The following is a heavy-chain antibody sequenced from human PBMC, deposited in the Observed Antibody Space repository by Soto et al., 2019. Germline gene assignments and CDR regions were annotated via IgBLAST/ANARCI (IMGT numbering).Heavy chain of an antibody. D-gene: IGHD5-12*01. V-gene: IGHV2-5*02. CDR1: GFSLSTSGVG. CDR2: IYWDDDK. Sequence: QITLKESGPTLVKPTQTLTLTCTFSGFSLSTSGVGVGWIRQPPGKALEWLALIYWDDDKRYSPSLKSRLTITNGTSKNHVVLTMTNMDPGDTATDSDARRLLRLNWFDPWGQGTLVTVSS. CDR3: ARRLLRLNWFDP. J-gene: IGHJ5*02.